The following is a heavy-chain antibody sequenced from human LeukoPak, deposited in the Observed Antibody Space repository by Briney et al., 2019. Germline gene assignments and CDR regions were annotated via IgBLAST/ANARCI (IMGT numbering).Heavy chain of an antibody. CDR1: GFTFSSYG. Sequence: GGSLRLSCAASGFTFSSYGMHWVRQAPGKGLEWVAVISYDGSNKYYADSVKGRFTISRDNSKNTLYLQMNSLRAEDTAVYYCAKVDSSGWYPNWGQGTLVTVSS. D-gene: IGHD6-19*01. CDR3: AKVDSSGWYPN. V-gene: IGHV3-30*18. J-gene: IGHJ4*02. CDR2: ISYDGSNK.